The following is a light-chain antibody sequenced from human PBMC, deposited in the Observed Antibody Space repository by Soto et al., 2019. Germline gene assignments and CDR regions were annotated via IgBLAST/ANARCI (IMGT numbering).Light chain of an antibody. CDR2: DVT. J-gene: IGLJ1*01. CDR1: SSDVGGYND. V-gene: IGLV2-14*01. Sequence: QSALTQPASVSGSPGQSITISCTGTSSDVGGYNDVSWYQQHPVKAPKLMIYDVTNRPSGVSDRFSGSKSGNTASLTISGLQAEDEADYYCSSYTSSSTPYVFGTGTKVTVL. CDR3: SSYTSSSTPYV.